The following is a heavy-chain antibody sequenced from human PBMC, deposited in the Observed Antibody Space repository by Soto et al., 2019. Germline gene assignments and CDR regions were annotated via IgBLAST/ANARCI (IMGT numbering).Heavy chain of an antibody. J-gene: IGHJ6*02. Sequence: QVQLVQSGAEVKKPGSSVKVSCKASGGTFSSYAISWVRQAPGQGLEWMGGIIPIFGTANYAQKFQGRVTITADESTSTAYMELSNLRSEDTAVYYCTRGTYYYDSSGYRYYYYYGMDVWGQGTTVTVSS. D-gene: IGHD3-22*01. V-gene: IGHV1-69*12. CDR1: GGTFSSYA. CDR3: TRGTYYYDSSGYRYYYYYGMDV. CDR2: IIPIFGTA.